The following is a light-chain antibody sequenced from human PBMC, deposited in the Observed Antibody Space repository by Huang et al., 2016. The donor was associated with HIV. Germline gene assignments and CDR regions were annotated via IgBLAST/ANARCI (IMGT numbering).Light chain of an antibody. CDR1: QTIRSS. CDR2: AAS. CDR3: QQSYSTPWT. V-gene: IGKV1-39*01. J-gene: IGKJ1*01. Sequence: DIQMTQSPSSLSASVGDRVTITCRASQTIRSSLNWYQQKPGKAPKLLIYAASSLQIGVPSRFSGSGSGTDFTLTISSLQPEDFASYYCQQSYSTPWTFGQGTKVEIK.